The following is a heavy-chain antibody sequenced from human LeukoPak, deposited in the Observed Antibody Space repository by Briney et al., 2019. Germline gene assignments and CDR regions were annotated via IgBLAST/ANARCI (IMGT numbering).Heavy chain of an antibody. CDR3: ARDMGDGYNFDY. Sequence: GGSLRLSCAASGSTFSSYGMHWVRQAPGKGLEWVAVIWYDGSNKYYADSVKGRFTISRDNSKNTLYLQMNSLRAEDTAVYYCARDMGDGYNFDYWGQGTLVTVSS. CDR2: IWYDGSNK. V-gene: IGHV3-33*01. CDR1: GSTFSSYG. J-gene: IGHJ4*02. D-gene: IGHD5-24*01.